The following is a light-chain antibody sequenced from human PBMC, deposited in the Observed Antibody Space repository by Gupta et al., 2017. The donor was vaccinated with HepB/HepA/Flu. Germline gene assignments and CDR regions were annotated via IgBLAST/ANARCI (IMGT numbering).Light chain of an antibody. Sequence: QSVLTQPASASGTPGQRVTISCSGSSSNIGSNYVYWYQQLPGTAPKLLIYMNNQRPSGVPDRFSGSKSGTSASLAISGLRSEDEADYYCAAWDDSLSGQVFGGGTKLTVL. CDR1: SSNIGSNY. J-gene: IGLJ3*02. CDR2: MNN. CDR3: AAWDDSLSGQV. V-gene: IGLV1-47*01.